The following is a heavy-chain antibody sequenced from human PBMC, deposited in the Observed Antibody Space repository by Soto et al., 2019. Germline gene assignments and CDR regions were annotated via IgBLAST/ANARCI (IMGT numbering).Heavy chain of an antibody. CDR1: GFTFRTYA. CDR3: ARDRTSQGYRGDWLDL. Sequence: SLRLSCAASGFTFRTYAMHWVRQAPGKGLEWVAVISYDGSNEYYAKSVKGRFTISRDNSKNTLYLQVNSLRPDDTAVFYCARDRTSQGYRGDWLDLWGQGTLVTVSS. CDR2: ISYDGSNE. D-gene: IGHD1-26*01. J-gene: IGHJ5*02. V-gene: IGHV3-30*03.